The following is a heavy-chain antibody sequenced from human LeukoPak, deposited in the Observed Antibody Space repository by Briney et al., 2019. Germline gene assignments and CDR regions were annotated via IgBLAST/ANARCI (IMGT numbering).Heavy chain of an antibody. V-gene: IGHV3-33*01. CDR1: GFTFSSYG. CDR2: IWFDGSNK. CDR3: ARDRSRYYGMDV. D-gene: IGHD6-25*01. J-gene: IGHJ6*02. Sequence: GRSLRLSCAASGFTFSSYGMHWVRQAPGKGLEWVAVIWFDGSNKYYADSVKGRFTISRDNSKNTLYLQMSSLRAKDTAVYHCARDRSRYYGMDVWGQGTTVTVSS.